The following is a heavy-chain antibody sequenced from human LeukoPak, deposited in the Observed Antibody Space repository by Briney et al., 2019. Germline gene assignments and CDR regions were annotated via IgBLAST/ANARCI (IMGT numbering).Heavy chain of an antibody. V-gene: IGHV4-39*01. Sequence: SETLSLICTVSGGSISSSSYYWGWIRQPPGKGLEWIGSIYYSGNTYYNLSLKSRVTISVHTSKNQFSLKLSSVTSADTAVYYCARHSPGYYYYGMDVWGQGTTVTVSS. CDR2: IYYSGNT. CDR3: ARHSPGYYYYGMDV. CDR1: GGSISSSSYY. J-gene: IGHJ6*02. D-gene: IGHD3-9*01.